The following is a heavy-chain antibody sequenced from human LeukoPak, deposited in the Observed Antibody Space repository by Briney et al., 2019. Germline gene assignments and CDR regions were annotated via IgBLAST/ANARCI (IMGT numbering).Heavy chain of an antibody. CDR1: GYTFTSYY. Sequence: ASVKVSCKASGYTFTSYYMHWVRQAPGQGLEWMGIINPSGGSTSYAQKFQGRVTTTRDMSTSTVYMELSSLRSEDTAVYYCARGDYGDFLDYWGQGTLVTVSS. CDR3: ARGDYGDFLDY. D-gene: IGHD4-17*01. J-gene: IGHJ4*02. CDR2: INPSGGST. V-gene: IGHV1-46*01.